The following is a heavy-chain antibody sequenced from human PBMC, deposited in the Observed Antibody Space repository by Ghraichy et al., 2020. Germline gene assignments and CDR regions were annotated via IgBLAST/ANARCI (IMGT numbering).Heavy chain of an antibody. V-gene: IGHV4-34*01. CDR3: ARATLRDGMDV. CDR1: GGSFRDYY. J-gene: IGHJ6*02. Sequence: NLSLTCAVYGGSFRDYYWTWIRQPPGKGLEYIGEIDHSGRIDHNPSLRSRVTMSVDTSRNHFSLKLSSVTATDTAVYYCARATLRDGMDVWGQGTTVIVSS. CDR2: IDHSGRI.